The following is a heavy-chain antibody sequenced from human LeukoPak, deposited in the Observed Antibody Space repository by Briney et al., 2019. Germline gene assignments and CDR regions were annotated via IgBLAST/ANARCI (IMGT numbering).Heavy chain of an antibody. J-gene: IGHJ4*02. CDR3: ARDRGVTSGSFDF. CDR2: IRSDGNYK. D-gene: IGHD4-17*01. CDR1: GFTFSSYG. Sequence: PGGSLRLSCAASGFTFSSYGMHWVRQAPGKGLEWVAFIRSDGNYKYYADSVKGRFTISRDNSKNTLFLQMNSLRAEDTAVYYCARDRGVTSGSFDFWAQGTLVTVSS. V-gene: IGHV3-30*02.